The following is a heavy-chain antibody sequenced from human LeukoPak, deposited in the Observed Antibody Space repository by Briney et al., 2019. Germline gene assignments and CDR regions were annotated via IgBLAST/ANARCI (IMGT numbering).Heavy chain of an antibody. CDR1: GGSIRSYY. Sequence: SETLSLTCSVSGGSIRSYYWSWIRQPPGKGLEYIGYISYSGGTNNNPSLKSRVTISLDTSKNQFSLKLRSVTAADTAVYYCARASWGAVALGHWGQGTLVTVSS. CDR2: ISYSGGT. CDR3: ARASWGAVALGH. V-gene: IGHV4-59*01. J-gene: IGHJ4*02. D-gene: IGHD6-19*01.